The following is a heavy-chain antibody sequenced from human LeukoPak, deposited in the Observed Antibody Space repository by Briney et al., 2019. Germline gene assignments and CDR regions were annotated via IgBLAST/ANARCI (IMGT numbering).Heavy chain of an antibody. J-gene: IGHJ4*02. V-gene: IGHV3-48*04. CDR1: GFTFSSYS. CDR2: ISSSSSTI. CDR3: ARDGGYSYGL. D-gene: IGHD5-18*01. Sequence: GGSLRLSCAASGFTFSSYSTNWVRQAPGKGLEWVSYISSSSSTIYYADSVKGRFTISRDNAKNSLYLQMNSLRAEDTAVYYCARDGGYSYGLWGQGTLVTVSS.